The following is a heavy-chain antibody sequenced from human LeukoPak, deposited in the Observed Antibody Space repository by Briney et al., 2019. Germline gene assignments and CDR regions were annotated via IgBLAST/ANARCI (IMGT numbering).Heavy chain of an antibody. CDR2: IIPIFGTA. D-gene: IGHD6-6*01. J-gene: IGHJ5*02. CDR3: ATMYSSSSSGSRAFDP. CDR1: GGTFSSYA. V-gene: IGHV1-69*05. Sequence: SVKVSCKASGGTFSSYAISWVRQAPGQGLEWMGGIIPIFGTANYAQKFQGRVTITTDESTNTAYMELSSLRSEDTAVYYCATMYSSSSSGSRAFDPWGQGTLVTVSS.